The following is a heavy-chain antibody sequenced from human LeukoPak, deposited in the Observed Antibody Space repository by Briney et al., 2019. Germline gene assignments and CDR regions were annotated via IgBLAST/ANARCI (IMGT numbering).Heavy chain of an antibody. CDR2: VYTSGST. J-gene: IGHJ4*02. V-gene: IGHV4-4*07. CDR1: GDSIRGYY. D-gene: IGHD1-26*01. Sequence: PSETLSLTCTVSGDSIRGYYWSWIRQPAGKGLEWIGRVYTSGSTNYNPSLKSRVTMSIDTSKNQFSLKLSSVTAADTAVYYCARAAHSGSLAPFDYWGQGTLVTVSS. CDR3: ARAAHSGSLAPFDY.